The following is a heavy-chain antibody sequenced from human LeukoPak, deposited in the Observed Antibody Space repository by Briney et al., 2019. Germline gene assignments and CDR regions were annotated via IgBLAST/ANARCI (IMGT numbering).Heavy chain of an antibody. CDR3: ARGSVALWDY. D-gene: IGHD6-19*01. CDR2: INHSGST. J-gene: IGHJ4*02. CDR1: VGSFSGYY. Sequence: SETLSLTCAVYVGSFSGYYWSWIRQPPGKGLEWIGEINHSGSTNYNPSLKSRVTISVDTSKNQFSLKLSSVTAADTAVYYCARGSVALWDYWGQGTLVTVSS. V-gene: IGHV4-34*01.